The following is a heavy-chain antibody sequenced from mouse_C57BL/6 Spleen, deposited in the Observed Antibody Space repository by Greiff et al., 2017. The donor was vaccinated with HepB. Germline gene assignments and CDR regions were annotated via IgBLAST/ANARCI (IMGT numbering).Heavy chain of an antibody. CDR1: GFTFTDYY. J-gene: IGHJ4*01. CDR3: ARLPVVTTMDYYAMDY. CDR2: IRNKANGYTT. Sequence: EVHLVESGGGLVQPGGSLSLSCAASGFTFTDYYMSWVRQPPGKALEWLGFIRNKANGYTTEYSASVKGRFTISRDNSQSILYLQMNALRAEDSATYYCARLPVVTTMDYYAMDYWGQGTSVTVSS. V-gene: IGHV7-3*01. D-gene: IGHD2-2*01.